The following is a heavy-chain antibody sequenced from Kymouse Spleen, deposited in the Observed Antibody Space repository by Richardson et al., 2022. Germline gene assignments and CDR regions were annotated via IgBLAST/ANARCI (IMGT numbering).Heavy chain of an antibody. CDR2: ISSSSSYI. V-gene: IGHV3-21*03. J-gene: IGHJ6*02. CDR1: GFTFSSYS. CDR3: ARDDYSNYPYYYYYYGMDV. D-gene: IGHD4-11,IGHD4-11*01. Sequence: EVQLVESGGGLVKPGGSLRLSCAASGFTFSSYSMNWVRQAPGKGLEWVSSISSSSSYIYYADSVKGRFTISRDNAKNSLYLQMNSLRAEDTAVYYCARDDYSNYPYYYYYYGMDVWGQGTTVTVSS.